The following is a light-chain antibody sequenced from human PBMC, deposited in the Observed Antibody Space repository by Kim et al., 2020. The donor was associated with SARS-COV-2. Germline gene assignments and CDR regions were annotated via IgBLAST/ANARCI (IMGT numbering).Light chain of an antibody. CDR1: QGISNY. J-gene: IGKJ1*01. CDR2: DAS. Sequence: GDIVTITCRAPQGISNYLSWYQQRPGKAPNLLIHDASTLHSGVPSRFRGSVSGTDFTLTISSLQPEDVSTYFCQQTFFSPPTFGQGTKVEI. V-gene: IGKV1-39*01. CDR3: QQTFFSPPT.